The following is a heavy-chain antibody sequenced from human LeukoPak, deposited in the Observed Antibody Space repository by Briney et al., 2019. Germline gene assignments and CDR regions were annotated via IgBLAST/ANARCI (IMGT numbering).Heavy chain of an antibody. CDR1: GFSFSDHY. J-gene: IGHJ3*02. CDR3: ARTQVRPSDCFDI. V-gene: IGHV3-72*01. Sequence: GGSLRLSCAVSGFSFSDHYIDWVRQAPGKGLEWVGRSRNKAIDYTTEYAASAKGRLTISRDDSDNLVYLQMNSLKTEDTAVYYCARTQVRPSDCFDIWGQGTMVTVSS. D-gene: IGHD2-21*01. CDR2: SRNKAIDYTT.